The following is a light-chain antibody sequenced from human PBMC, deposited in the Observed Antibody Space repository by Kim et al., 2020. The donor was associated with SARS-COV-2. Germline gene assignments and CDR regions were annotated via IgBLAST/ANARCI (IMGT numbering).Light chain of an antibody. V-gene: IGLV1-40*01. Sequence: QSVLTQPPSVSGAPGQRVTISCTGNRSNIGAYYDVHWYQQLPGTAPKLLIYGNTNRPSGVPDRFSGSKSGSSASLAITGLQAEDEADYFCQSYDSSLTGSVFGGGTKVTVL. CDR1: RSNIGAYYD. CDR3: QSYDSSLTGSV. J-gene: IGLJ3*02. CDR2: GNT.